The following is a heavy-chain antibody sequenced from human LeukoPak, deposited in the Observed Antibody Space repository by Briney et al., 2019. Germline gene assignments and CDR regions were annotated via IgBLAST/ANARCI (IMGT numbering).Heavy chain of an antibody. V-gene: IGHV1-8*01. J-gene: IGHJ4*02. D-gene: IGHD3-16*02. CDR2: MNPNSGNT. Sequence: ASVKVSCKASGYTFTSYDINWVRQATGQGLEWMGWMNPNSGNTGYAQKFQGRDTMTRNTSISTAYMELSSLRSEDTAVYYCARSTRTVRGQAGELSLGYWGQGTLVTVSS. CDR1: GYTFTSYD. CDR3: ARSTRTVRGQAGELSLGY.